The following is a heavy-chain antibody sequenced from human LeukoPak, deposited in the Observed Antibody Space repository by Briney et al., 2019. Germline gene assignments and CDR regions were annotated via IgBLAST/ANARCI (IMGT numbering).Heavy chain of an antibody. D-gene: IGHD1-7*01. CDR3: ARDANWNYGRAFDI. Sequence: SETLSLTCGVYGESFNGYYWNWIRQPPGKGLEWIGEINHSGSTNYNPSLKSRVSISVDMSKKQFSLKLSSVTAADTAVYYCARDANWNYGRAFDIWGQGTMVTVSS. CDR2: INHSGST. V-gene: IGHV4-34*01. J-gene: IGHJ3*02. CDR1: GESFNGYY.